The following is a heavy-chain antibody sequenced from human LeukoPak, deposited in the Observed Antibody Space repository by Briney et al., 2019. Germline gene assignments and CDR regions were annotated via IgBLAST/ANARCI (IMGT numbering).Heavy chain of an antibody. V-gene: IGHV3-23*01. Sequence: GGSLRLSCAASGFTFSIYAMSWVRQAPGKGLQWVSAITSRGESTWYVDSVKGRFTITRDNSENTLYLQMHSLRAEDTAVYYCARDRPNYYGSDGHYYRRDGDYWGRGTLVSVSS. D-gene: IGHD3-22*01. CDR1: GFTFSIYA. J-gene: IGHJ4*02. CDR3: ARDRPNYYGSDGHYYRRDGDY. CDR2: ITSRGEST.